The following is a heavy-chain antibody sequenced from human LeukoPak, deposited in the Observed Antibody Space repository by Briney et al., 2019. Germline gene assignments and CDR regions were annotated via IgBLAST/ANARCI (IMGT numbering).Heavy chain of an antibody. CDR1: GYSFTRYW. J-gene: IGHJ4*02. D-gene: IGHD3-22*01. CDR3: ARRDISGYYHFDY. CDR2: VYPDDSDA. V-gene: IGHV5-51*01. Sequence: GESLKISCKGSGYSFTRYWIGWGRQRPGKGLEWMGIVYPDDSDARYSPSFQGQVAISADKSISTAYLQWSSLKASDTAIYYCARRDISGYYHFDYWGQGTLVTVSS.